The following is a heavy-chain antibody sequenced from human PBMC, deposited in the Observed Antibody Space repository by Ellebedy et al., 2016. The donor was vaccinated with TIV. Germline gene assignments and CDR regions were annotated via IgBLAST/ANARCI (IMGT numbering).Heavy chain of an antibody. CDR1: GFTFSSYA. CDR3: AKDRDGYYGMDV. V-gene: IGHV3-23*01. J-gene: IGHJ6*02. Sequence: GESLKISXAASGFTFSSYAMSWVRQAPGKGLEWVSAISGSGGSTYYADSVKGRFTISRDNSKNTLYLQMNSLRAEDTAVYYCAKDRDGYYGMDVWGQGTTVTVSS. CDR2: ISGSGGST. D-gene: IGHD6-6*01.